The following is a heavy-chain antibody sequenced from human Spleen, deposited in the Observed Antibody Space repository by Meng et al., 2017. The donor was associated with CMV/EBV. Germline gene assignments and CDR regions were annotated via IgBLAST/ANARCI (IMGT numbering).Heavy chain of an antibody. CDR1: GGTFSKFA. D-gene: IGHD1-26*01. CDR2: IMPVFGKA. J-gene: IGHJ3*02. Sequence: AAGGTFSKFAIGWVRQAPGQGLEWMGVIMPVFGKANYAQRFQGKVAITTDDSTSTAYMELSSLRFEDTAMYYCARRIVGSTQAFDIWGQGTMVTVSS. CDR3: ARRIVGSTQAFDI. V-gene: IGHV1-69*05.